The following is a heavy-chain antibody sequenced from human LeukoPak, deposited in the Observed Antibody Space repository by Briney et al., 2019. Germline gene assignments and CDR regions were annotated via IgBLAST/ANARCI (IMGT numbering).Heavy chain of an antibody. V-gene: IGHV3-11*01. J-gene: IGHJ3*02. CDR1: GFTFSDYY. CDR3: ARVQLLWFGELPARGAFDI. CDR2: ISSSGSTI. D-gene: IGHD3-10*01. Sequence: GGSLRLSCAAPGFTFSDYYMSWIRQAPGKGLEWVSYISSSGSTIYYADSVKGRFTISRDNAKNSLYLQMNSLRAEDTAVYYCARVQLLWFGELPARGAFDIWGQGTMVTVSS.